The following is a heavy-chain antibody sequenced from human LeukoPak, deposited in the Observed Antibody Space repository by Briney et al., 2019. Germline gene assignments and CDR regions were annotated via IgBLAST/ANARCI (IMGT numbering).Heavy chain of an antibody. CDR3: ARAKWELPGFDP. Sequence: ASVKVSCTASGYTFTSYDINWVRQATGQGLEWMGWMNPNSGNTGYAQKFQGRVTMTRNTSISTAYMELSSLRSEDTAVYYCARAKWELPGFDPWGQGTLVTVSS. CDR2: MNPNSGNT. CDR1: GYTFTSYD. J-gene: IGHJ5*02. V-gene: IGHV1-8*01. D-gene: IGHD1-26*01.